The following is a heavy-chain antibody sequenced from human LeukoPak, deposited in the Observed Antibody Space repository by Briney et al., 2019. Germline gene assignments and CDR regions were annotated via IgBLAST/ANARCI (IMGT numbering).Heavy chain of an antibody. J-gene: IGHJ4*02. CDR3: ARSGAYYYDSSGYYAVGY. D-gene: IGHD3-22*01. CDR1: GYTFTSYG. CDR2: ISAYNGNT. Sequence: ASVKVSCKASGYTFTSYGISWVRQARGQGLEWMGWISAYNGNTNYAQKLQGRVTMTTDTSTSTAYMELRSLRSDDTAVYYCARSGAYYYDSSGYYAVGYWGQGTLVTVSS. V-gene: IGHV1-18*01.